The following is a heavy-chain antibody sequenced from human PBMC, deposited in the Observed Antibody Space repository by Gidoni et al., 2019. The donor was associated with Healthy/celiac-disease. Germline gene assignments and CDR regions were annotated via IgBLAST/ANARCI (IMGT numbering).Heavy chain of an antibody. J-gene: IGHJ6*03. CDR2: IIPICGTT. CDR1: GGPFSDYA. CDR3: ARGPTFAVAGSNENHYYYYYMDV. D-gene: IGHD6-19*01. V-gene: IGHV1-69*01. Sequence: QVQLVQFGAEVKKPGSSVKVSCKSSGGPFSDYALSWVRQAPGQGLEWMGGIIPICGTTNYAQQFQGRVTITADETTSTVYMELSRLRADDTAVYFCARGPTFAVAGSNENHYYYYYMDVWGKGATVTVSS.